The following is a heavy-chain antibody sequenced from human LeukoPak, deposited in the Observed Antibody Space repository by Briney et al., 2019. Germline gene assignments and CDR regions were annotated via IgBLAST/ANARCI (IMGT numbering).Heavy chain of an antibody. CDR2: ISWNSGSI. V-gene: IGHV3-9*01. CDR1: GFTFSSYA. Sequence: PGGSLRLSCAASGFTFSSYAMSWVRQAPGKGLEWVSGISWNSGSIGYADSVKGRFTISRDNAKNSLYLQMNSLRAEDTALYYCAKDIAAAGNFDYWGRGTLVTVSS. CDR3: AKDIAAAGNFDY. J-gene: IGHJ4*02. D-gene: IGHD6-13*01.